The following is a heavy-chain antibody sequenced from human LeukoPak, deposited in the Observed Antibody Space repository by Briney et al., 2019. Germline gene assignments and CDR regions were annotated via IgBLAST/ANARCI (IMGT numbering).Heavy chain of an antibody. CDR1: EFTFSSYW. CDR2: IKQDGSEK. V-gene: IGHV3-7*01. D-gene: IGHD3-3*01. J-gene: IGHJ6*02. CDR3: ARCTGVVAPYYYYGMDV. Sequence: GGSLRLSCAASEFTFSSYWMTWVRQAPGKGLEWVANIKQDGSEKYYVDSVKGRFTISRDNAKNSLYLQMNSLRAEDTAVYYCARCTGVVAPYYYYGMDVWGQGTAVTVSS.